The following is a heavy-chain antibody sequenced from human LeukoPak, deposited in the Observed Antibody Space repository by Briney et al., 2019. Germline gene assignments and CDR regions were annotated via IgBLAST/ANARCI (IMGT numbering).Heavy chain of an antibody. J-gene: IGHJ5*01. Sequence: ESGPTLTKPTQTLTLTCTFSGFSLSTHGMGVGWIRQPPGKALEWLALIFWDDDERYSPSLKRRLTITKDTFNNQVVLTLTNMDPVDTATYYCAHTHNLGVTGPVTTFDSWGQGTLVTVSS. D-gene: IGHD2-21*02. V-gene: IGHV2-5*02. CDR2: IFWDDDE. CDR3: AHTHNLGVTGPVTTFDS. CDR1: GFSLSTHGMG.